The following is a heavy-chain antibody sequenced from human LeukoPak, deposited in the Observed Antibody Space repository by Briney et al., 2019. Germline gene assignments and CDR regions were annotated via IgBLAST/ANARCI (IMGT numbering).Heavy chain of an antibody. CDR3: AKAPGSGSGSYYKGYFDY. J-gene: IGHJ4*02. Sequence: GGSLRLSCAASGFTFSSYEMNWVRQAPGKGLEWVSLISGSGGSTHYADSVKGRFTSSRDNSKNTLYLQMDSLRAEDTALYFCAKAPGSGSGSYYKGYFDYWGQGTLVTVSS. CDR1: GFTFSSYE. CDR2: ISGSGGST. V-gene: IGHV3-23*01. D-gene: IGHD3-10*01.